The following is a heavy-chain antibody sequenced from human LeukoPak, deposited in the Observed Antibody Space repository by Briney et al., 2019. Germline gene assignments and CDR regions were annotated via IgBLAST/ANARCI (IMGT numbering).Heavy chain of an antibody. CDR3: AGIAAAGDFDY. CDR1: GGSISSSSYY. D-gene: IGHD6-13*01. CDR2: IYYSGST. V-gene: IGHV4-39*01. Sequence: PETLSLTCTVSGGSISSSSYYWGWIRQPPGKGLEWIGSIYYSGSTYYNPSFKSRVTISVDTSKNQFSLKLSSVTAADTAVYYCAGIAAAGDFDYWGQGTLVTVSS. J-gene: IGHJ4*02.